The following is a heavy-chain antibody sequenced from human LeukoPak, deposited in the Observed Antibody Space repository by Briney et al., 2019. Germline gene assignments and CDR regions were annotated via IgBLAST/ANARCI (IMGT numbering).Heavy chain of an antibody. V-gene: IGHV4-4*09. CDR1: GGSISSYY. CDR3: ARHDDTFSPLDY. CDR2: IYTSGST. D-gene: IGHD3-16*01. Sequence: SETLSLTCTVSGGSISSYYWSWIRQPPGKGLEWIGYIYTSGSTNYNPSLKSRVTISVDTSKNQFSLKLSSVTAAATAVYYCARHDDTFSPLDYWGQGTLVTVSS. J-gene: IGHJ4*02.